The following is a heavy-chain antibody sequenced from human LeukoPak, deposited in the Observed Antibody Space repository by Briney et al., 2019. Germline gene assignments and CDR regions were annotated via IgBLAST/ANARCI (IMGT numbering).Heavy chain of an antibody. D-gene: IGHD3-22*01. CDR3: ARDLDSSGYYNY. CDR1: GFTFSDYY. Sequence: GGSLRLSCAASGFTFSDYYMSWIRQAPGKGPEWVSSISSSSSYIYYADSVKGRFPISRDNAKNSLYLQMNSLRAEDTAVYYCARDLDSSGYYNYWGQGTLVTVSS. CDR2: ISSSSSYI. J-gene: IGHJ4*02. V-gene: IGHV3-11*06.